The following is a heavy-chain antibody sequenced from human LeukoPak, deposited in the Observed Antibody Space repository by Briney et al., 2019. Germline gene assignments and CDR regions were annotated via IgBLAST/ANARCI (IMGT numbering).Heavy chain of an antibody. D-gene: IGHD2-2*01. Sequence: GGSLRLSCAASGFTFSSYAMTWVRLAPGKGLEWVSTISASGGSTYYADSVKGRFTVSRDNSKNTLYLQMNSLRAEDTAVYYCAKSRIAVVPSAALDYWGQGTLVTVSS. CDR1: GFTFSSYA. CDR3: AKSRIAVVPSAALDY. J-gene: IGHJ4*02. V-gene: IGHV3-23*01. CDR2: ISASGGST.